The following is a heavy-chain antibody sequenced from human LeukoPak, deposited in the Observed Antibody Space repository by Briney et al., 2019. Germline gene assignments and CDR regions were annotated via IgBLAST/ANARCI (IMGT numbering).Heavy chain of an antibody. V-gene: IGHV1-2*02. CDR1: GYTFTGYY. Sequence: ASVKVSCKASGYTFTGYYMHWVRQAPGQGLEWMGWFNPNSGGTNYAQKFQGRDTMTRDTSISTAYVELSRLRSDDTAVYYCARDLSRGYDFFDYWGQGTLATVSS. CDR2: FNPNSGGT. J-gene: IGHJ4*02. D-gene: IGHD5-12*01. CDR3: ARDLSRGYDFFDY.